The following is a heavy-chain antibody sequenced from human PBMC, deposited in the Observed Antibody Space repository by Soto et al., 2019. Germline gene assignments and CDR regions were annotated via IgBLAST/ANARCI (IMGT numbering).Heavy chain of an antibody. CDR3: AHRGGGIVDWYFDL. J-gene: IGHJ2*01. CDR2: IYWDDDK. V-gene: IGHV2-5*02. D-gene: IGHD1-26*01. CDR1: GFSLGTYGVG. Sequence: QITLNESGPTLVKPTQTLTLTCTFSGFSLGTYGVGVGWIRQPPGKALEWLALIYWDDDKRYSPSLKSRPTITTDTSKRQVLPTPTTSDPVDTATYYCAHRGGGIVDWYFDLWGRGTPVIVSS.